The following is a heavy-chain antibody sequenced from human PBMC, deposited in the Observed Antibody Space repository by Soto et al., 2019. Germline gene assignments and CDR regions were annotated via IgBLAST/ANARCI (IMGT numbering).Heavy chain of an antibody. CDR2: IYYSGST. Sequence: PSETLSLTCTVSGGSISSYYWSWIRQPPGKGLEWIGYIYYSGSTNYNPSLKSRVTISVDTSKNQFSLKLSSVTAADTAVYYCARHHGGENAPEFDYWGQGTLVTVSS. CDR1: GGSISSYY. D-gene: IGHD3-16*01. V-gene: IGHV4-59*08. CDR3: ARHHGGENAPEFDY. J-gene: IGHJ4*02.